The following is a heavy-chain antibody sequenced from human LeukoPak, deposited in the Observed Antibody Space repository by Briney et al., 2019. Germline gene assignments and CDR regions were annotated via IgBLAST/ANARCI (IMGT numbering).Heavy chain of an antibody. CDR3: AVGTY. Sequence: SETLSLTCTVSGGSISNYYWSWIRQPPGKELEWIGYIYYSGSTNYNPSLKSRVTISVDTSKNQFSLKLSSVTAADTAVYYCAVGTYWGQGTLVTVSS. D-gene: IGHD7-27*01. CDR1: GGSISNYY. CDR2: IYYSGST. V-gene: IGHV4-59*08. J-gene: IGHJ4*02.